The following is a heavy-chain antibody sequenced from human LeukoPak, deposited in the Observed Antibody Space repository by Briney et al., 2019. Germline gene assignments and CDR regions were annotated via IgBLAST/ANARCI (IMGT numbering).Heavy chain of an antibody. CDR1: GGSFSGYY. CDR3: ARVRGYIFYYYYGMDV. J-gene: IGHJ6*02. CDR2: INHSGST. Sequence: PSETLSPTCAVYGGSFSGYYWSWIRQPPGKGLEWIGEINHSGSTNYNPSLKSRVTISVDTSKNQFSLKLSSVTAADTAVYYCARVRGYIFYYYYGMDVWGQGTTVTVSS. D-gene: IGHD3-16*02. V-gene: IGHV4-34*01.